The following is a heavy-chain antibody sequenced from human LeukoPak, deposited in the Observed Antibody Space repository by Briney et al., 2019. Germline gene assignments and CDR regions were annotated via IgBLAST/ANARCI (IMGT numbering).Heavy chain of an antibody. J-gene: IGHJ6*04. Sequence: GGSLRLSCAASGFTVSTTYMSWVRQAPGKGLEWVSYISSSGSTIYYADSVKGRFTISRDNAKNSLYLQMNSLRAEDTVVYYCAELGITMIGGVWGKGTTVTISS. CDR2: ISSSGSTI. CDR3: AELGITMIGGV. V-gene: IGHV3-11*04. CDR1: GFTVSTTY. D-gene: IGHD3-10*02.